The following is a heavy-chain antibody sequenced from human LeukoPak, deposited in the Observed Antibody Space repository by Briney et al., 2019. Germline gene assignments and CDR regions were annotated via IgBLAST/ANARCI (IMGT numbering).Heavy chain of an antibody. CDR3: ARVESDGDYAGLDY. CDR1: GFTFSSYS. CDR2: ISSSSSYI. J-gene: IGHJ4*02. Sequence: GGSLRLSCAASGFTFSSYSMNWVRQAPGKGLEWVSSISSSSSYIYYADSVKGRFTISRDNAKNSLYLQMNSLRAEDTAVYYCARVESDGDYAGLDYWGQGTLVTVSS. V-gene: IGHV3-21*01. D-gene: IGHD4-17*01.